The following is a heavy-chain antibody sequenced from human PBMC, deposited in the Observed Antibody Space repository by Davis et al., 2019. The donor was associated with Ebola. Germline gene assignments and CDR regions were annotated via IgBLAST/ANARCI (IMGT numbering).Heavy chain of an antibody. CDR3: AAGRTGRLES. CDR1: GASVSRDDFY. CDR2: THYTGSS. J-gene: IGHJ4*02. Sequence: PSETLSLTCTVSGASVSRDDFYWSWIRQPPGKGLQWIGFTHYTGSSYYNPSLKSRLTLSLDTSKNQFSLKLTSVTASDTAVYYCAAGRTGRLESWGQGTLGAVSS. V-gene: IGHV4-30-4*01. D-gene: IGHD7-27*01.